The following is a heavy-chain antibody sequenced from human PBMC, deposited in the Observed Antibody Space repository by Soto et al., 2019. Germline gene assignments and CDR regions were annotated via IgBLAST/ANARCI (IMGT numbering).Heavy chain of an antibody. CDR2: IYSDGST. J-gene: IGHJ4*02. CDR1: GGSIIGYY. V-gene: IGHV4-4*07. CDR3: ARMRAAGTFDY. Sequence: LSLTCTVPGGSIIGYYWSCIRQPAGKGLEWIGRIYSDGSTNYNPSLKSRVTMSVDTSKNQFSLKLTSMTAADTAMYYCARMRAAGTFDYWGQGTLVTVSS. D-gene: IGHD6-13*01.